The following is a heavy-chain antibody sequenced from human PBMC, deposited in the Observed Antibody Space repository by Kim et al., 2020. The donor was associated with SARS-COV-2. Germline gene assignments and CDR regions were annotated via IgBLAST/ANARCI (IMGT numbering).Heavy chain of an antibody. D-gene: IGHD6-19*01. Sequence: ASVKVSCKASGYTFTGYYMHWVRQAPGQGLEWMGWINPNSGGTNYAQKFQGRVTMTRDTSISTAYMELSRLRSDDTAVYYCARDAWAVAGIDYWGQGTLVTVSS. CDR1: GYTFTGYY. CDR3: ARDAWAVAGIDY. J-gene: IGHJ4*02. CDR2: INPNSGGT. V-gene: IGHV1-2*02.